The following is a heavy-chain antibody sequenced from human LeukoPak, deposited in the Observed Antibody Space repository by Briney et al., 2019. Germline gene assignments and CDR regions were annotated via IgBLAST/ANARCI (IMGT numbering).Heavy chain of an antibody. D-gene: IGHD1-26*01. CDR1: GGSISNTNW. V-gene: IGHV4-4*02. CDR2: ICLTGLT. Sequence: TSGTLSLTCGVSGGSISNTNWWSWVRQPPGQGLGWFGEICLTGLTHYNPSLESRVTVSLDKSKNQLSLHLTSVTAADPAVYYCSRESGAFSPFGYWGQGTLVTVLS. J-gene: IGHJ4*02. CDR3: SRESGAFSPFGY.